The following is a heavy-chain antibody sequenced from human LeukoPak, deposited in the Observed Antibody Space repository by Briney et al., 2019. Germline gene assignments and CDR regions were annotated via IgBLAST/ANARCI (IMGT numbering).Heavy chain of an antibody. Sequence: PSETLSLTCTVSGGSISSYYWSWIRQPPGKGLEWIGYIYYSGSTNYNPSLKSRVTISVDTSKNQFSLNLSSVTAADTAVYYCARNQYGSGSPLFDYWGQGTLVTVSS. CDR2: IYYSGST. CDR3: ARNQYGSGSPLFDY. V-gene: IGHV4-59*12. D-gene: IGHD3-10*01. CDR1: GGSISSYY. J-gene: IGHJ4*02.